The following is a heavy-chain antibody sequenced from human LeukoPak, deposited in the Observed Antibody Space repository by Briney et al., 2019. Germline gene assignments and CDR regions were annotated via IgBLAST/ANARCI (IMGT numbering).Heavy chain of an antibody. D-gene: IGHD6-19*01. J-gene: IGHJ1*01. CDR1: GYSISSGYY. CDR2: IYHSGST. CDR3: ARDEGYSSGWYSFYFQH. V-gene: IGHV4-38-2*02. Sequence: PSETLSLTCTVSGYSISSGYYWGWIRQPPGKGLEWIGSIYHSGSTYYNPSLKSRVTISVDTSKNQFSLKLSSVTAADTAVYYCARDEGYSSGWYSFYFQHWGQGTLVTVSS.